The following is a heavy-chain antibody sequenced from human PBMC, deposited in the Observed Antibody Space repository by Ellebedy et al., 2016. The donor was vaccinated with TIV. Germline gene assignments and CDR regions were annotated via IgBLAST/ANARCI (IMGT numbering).Heavy chain of an antibody. V-gene: IGHV3-7*01. CDR1: GFTSSTYW. Sequence: PGGSLRLSCAVSGFTSSTYWMTWVRQAPGKGLEWVAAINQDGSETYYVDSVKGRFTISRNNANHSLYLQMNSLRAEDTAVYYCARGDGDYWGQGTLVTVSS. CDR2: INQDGSET. J-gene: IGHJ4*02. CDR3: ARGDGDY.